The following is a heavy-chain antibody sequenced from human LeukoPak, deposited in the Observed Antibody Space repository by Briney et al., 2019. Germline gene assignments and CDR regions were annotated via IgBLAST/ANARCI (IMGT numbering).Heavy chain of an antibody. CDR2: INHSGST. CDR3: ARRFANYDYVWGSYRPVGFDP. J-gene: IGHJ5*02. Sequence: ASETLSLTCAVYGGSFSGYYWSWIRQPPGKGLEWIGEINHSGSTNYNPSLKSRVTISVDTSKNQFSLKLSSVTAADTAVYYCARRFANYDYVWGSYRPVGFDPWGQGTLVTVSS. CDR1: GGSFSGYY. D-gene: IGHD3-16*02. V-gene: IGHV4-34*01.